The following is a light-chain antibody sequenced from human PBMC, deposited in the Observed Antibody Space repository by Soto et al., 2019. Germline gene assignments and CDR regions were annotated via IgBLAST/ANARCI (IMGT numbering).Light chain of an antibody. V-gene: IGLV2-14*01. CDR2: EVT. Sequence: QSVLTQPASVSGSPGQSITISCTGTSDDVGGYNFVSWYQHHPGKAPKLIIYEVTNRLSGVSNRFSGSKSGNTASLTISGLQAEDEADYDCSSYTSSSTLVFGTGTKLTVL. J-gene: IGLJ1*01. CDR3: SSYTSSSTLV. CDR1: SDDVGGYNF.